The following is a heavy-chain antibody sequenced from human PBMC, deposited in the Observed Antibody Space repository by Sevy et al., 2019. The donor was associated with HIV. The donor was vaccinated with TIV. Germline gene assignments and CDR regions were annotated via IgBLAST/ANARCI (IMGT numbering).Heavy chain of an antibody. Sequence: APVKVSCKASGYTFTGYYMHWVRQAPGQGLEWMGWINPNSGGTNYAQKFQGRVTMTRDTSISTAYMELSRLRSDDTAVYYCARVAVTTDYYMDVWGKGTTVTVSS. V-gene: IGHV1-2*02. CDR2: INPNSGGT. J-gene: IGHJ6*03. CDR1: GYTFTGYY. CDR3: ARVAVTTDYYMDV. D-gene: IGHD4-4*01.